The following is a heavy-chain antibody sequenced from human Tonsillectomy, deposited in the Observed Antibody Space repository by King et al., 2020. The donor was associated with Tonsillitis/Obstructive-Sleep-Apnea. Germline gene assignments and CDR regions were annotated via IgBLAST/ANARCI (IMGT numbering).Heavy chain of an antibody. CDR3: ARLVVVVVAATQSGFDI. D-gene: IGHD2-15*01. Sequence: QLVQSGGGLVQPGGSLRLSCAASGFTFSSYEMNWVRQAPGKGLEWVSYISSSGSTIYYADSVKGRFTISGDNAKNSLYLQMNSLRAEDTAVYYCARLVVVVVAATQSGFDIWGQGTMVTVSS. V-gene: IGHV3-48*03. CDR2: ISSSGSTI. J-gene: IGHJ3*02. CDR1: GFTFSSYE.